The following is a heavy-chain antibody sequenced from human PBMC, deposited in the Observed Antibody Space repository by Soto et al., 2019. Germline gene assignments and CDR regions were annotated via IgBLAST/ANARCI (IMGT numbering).Heavy chain of an antibody. D-gene: IGHD6-6*01. Sequence: GGSLRLSCAASGFTFSSYGMHWVRQAPGKGLEWVAVISYDGSNKYYADSVKGRFTISRDNSKNTLYLQMNSLRAEDTAVYYCAKDPTAARRVPTSPFDYWGQGTLVTVSS. CDR2: ISYDGSNK. CDR3: AKDPTAARRVPTSPFDY. CDR1: GFTFSSYG. J-gene: IGHJ4*02. V-gene: IGHV3-30*18.